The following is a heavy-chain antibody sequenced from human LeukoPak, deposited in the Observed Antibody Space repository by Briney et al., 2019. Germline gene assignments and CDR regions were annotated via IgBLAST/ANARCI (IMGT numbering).Heavy chain of an antibody. V-gene: IGHV3-7*03. J-gene: IGHJ5*02. CDR3: ARDYTGYFP. CDR2: INTDGSEK. CDR1: GFTFSSYW. D-gene: IGHD3-9*01. Sequence: PGGSLRLSCEASGFTFSSYWMSWVRQAPGKGLEWVANINTDGSEKYYVDSVKGRFTISRDNAKNSLYLQMNSLRAEDTAVYYCARDYTGYFPWGQGTLVIVSS.